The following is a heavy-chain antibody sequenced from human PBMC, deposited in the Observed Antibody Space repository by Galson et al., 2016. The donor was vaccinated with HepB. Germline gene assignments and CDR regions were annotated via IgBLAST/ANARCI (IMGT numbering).Heavy chain of an antibody. Sequence: SVKVSCKASGYTFTTFGVSWVRQAPGQGLEWMGWVSGHNGNINYAQKFQGRVSMTTDISTSTAYMELRSLRSDDTAVYYCARGSIAARSHFDYWGQGTPVTVSS. CDR2: VSGHNGNI. D-gene: IGHD6-6*01. CDR3: ARGSIAARSHFDY. V-gene: IGHV1-18*01. J-gene: IGHJ4*02. CDR1: GYTFTTFG.